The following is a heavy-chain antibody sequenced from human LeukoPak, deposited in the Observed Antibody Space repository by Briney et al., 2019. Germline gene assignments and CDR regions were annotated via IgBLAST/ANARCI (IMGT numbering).Heavy chain of an antibody. J-gene: IGHJ4*02. CDR2: ISYDGSKK. CDR3: ARDPVRGVIDYFDY. CDR1: GFTFSNYA. D-gene: IGHD3-10*01. V-gene: IGHV3-30-3*01. Sequence: GRSLRLSCAASGFTFSNYAIHWVSQAPGKGLEWVAVISYDGSKKYYADSVKGRFTISRDNSENTLYLQMNTLRAEDTAVYYCARDPVRGVIDYFDYWGLGSLVTVSS.